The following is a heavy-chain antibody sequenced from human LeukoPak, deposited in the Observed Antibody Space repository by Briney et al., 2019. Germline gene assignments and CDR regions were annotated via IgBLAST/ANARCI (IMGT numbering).Heavy chain of an antibody. D-gene: IGHD3-3*01. Sequence: GGSLRLSCAASGFTFSSYAMSWVRQAPGKGLEWVSAISGSGGSTYYADSVKGRFTISRDNSKNTLYLQMNSLRAEDTAVYYCAKPLVTIFGVVIRPKSGFDYWGQGTLVTVSS. V-gene: IGHV3-23*01. J-gene: IGHJ4*02. CDR2: ISGSGGST. CDR3: AKPLVTIFGVVIRPKSGFDY. CDR1: GFTFSSYA.